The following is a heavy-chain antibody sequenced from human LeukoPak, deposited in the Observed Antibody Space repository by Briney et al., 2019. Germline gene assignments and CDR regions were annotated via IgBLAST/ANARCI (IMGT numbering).Heavy chain of an antibody. CDR1: GFTFSNYG. CDR2: ISYDGSNK. D-gene: IGHD6-19*01. CDR3: VKDEVAVAARQPYYYMDV. Sequence: AGGSLRLSCAASGFTFSNYGIHWVRQAPGKGLEWVTVISYDGSNKYYADSVKGRFTISRDNSKNTLYLEMNSLRAEDTAVYYCVKDEVAVAARQPYYYMDVWGRGTTVTVSS. V-gene: IGHV3-30*18. J-gene: IGHJ6*03.